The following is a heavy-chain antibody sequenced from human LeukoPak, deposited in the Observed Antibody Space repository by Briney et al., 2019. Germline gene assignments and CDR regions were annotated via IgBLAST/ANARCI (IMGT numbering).Heavy chain of an antibody. CDR1: GGSFSGYY. CDR3: ARGEITMVRGVTTFDY. D-gene: IGHD3-10*01. Sequence: SETLSLTCAVYGGSFSGYYWSWIRQPPGKGLEWIGEINHSGSTNYNPSLKSRVTISVDTSKNQFSLRLSSVTAADTAVYYCARGEITMVRGVTTFDYWGQGTLVTISS. CDR2: INHSGST. J-gene: IGHJ4*02. V-gene: IGHV4-34*01.